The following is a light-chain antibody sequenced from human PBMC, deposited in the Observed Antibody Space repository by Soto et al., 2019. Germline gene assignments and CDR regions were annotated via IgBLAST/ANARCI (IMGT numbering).Light chain of an antibody. CDR2: GAS. CDR3: QQYGGAPPEYP. J-gene: IGKJ2*01. V-gene: IGKV3-20*01. CDR1: QTVSGSH. Sequence: VFTHSPGTLSLSPGERATLSCRASQTVSGSHLAWYQQKPGQAPRLIIYGASTRPTGIPDRFSGSGSGTDFTLTITRLEPEDFAVYYCQQYGGAPPEYPFGQGTKVDIK.